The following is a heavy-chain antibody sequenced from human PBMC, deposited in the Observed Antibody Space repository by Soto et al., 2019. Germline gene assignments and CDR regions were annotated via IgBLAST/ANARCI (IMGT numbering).Heavy chain of an antibody. J-gene: IGHJ4*02. CDR3: AGTYYDFWSGYPFDY. CDR1: GGSISSYY. D-gene: IGHD3-3*01. Sequence: WETLSLTCTVSGGSISSYYWSWIRQPPGKGLEWIGYIYYSGSTNYNPSLKSRVTISVDTSKNQFSLKLSSVTAADTAVYYCAGTYYDFWSGYPFDYWGQGTLVTVS. CDR2: IYYSGST. V-gene: IGHV4-59*01.